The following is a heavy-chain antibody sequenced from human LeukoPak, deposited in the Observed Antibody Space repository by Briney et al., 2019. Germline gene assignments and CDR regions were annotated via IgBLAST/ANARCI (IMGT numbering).Heavy chain of an antibody. CDR2: IWYDGSNK. Sequence: QSGGSLRLSCAAPGFTFSSYGMHWVRQAPGKGLEWVAVIWYDGSNKYYADSVKGRFTISRDNSKNTLYLQMNSLRAEDTAVYYCARDPPASYYDILRGYYGMDVWGQGTTVTVSS. V-gene: IGHV3-33*01. J-gene: IGHJ6*02. CDR3: ARDPPASYYDILRGYYGMDV. CDR1: GFTFSSYG. D-gene: IGHD3-9*01.